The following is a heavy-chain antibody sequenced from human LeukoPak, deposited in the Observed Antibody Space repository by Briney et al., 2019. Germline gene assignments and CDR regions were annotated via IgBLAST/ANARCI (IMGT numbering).Heavy chain of an antibody. V-gene: IGHV4-34*01. CDR2: INHSGST. J-gene: IGHJ5*02. Sequence: SETLSLTRAVYGGSFSGYYWSWIRQPPGKGLEWIGEINHSGSTNYNPSLKSRVTISVDTSKNQFSLKLSSVTAADTAVYYCARGGHLNCSGGSCYSGPRENWFDPWGQGTLVTVSS. D-gene: IGHD2-15*01. CDR3: ARGGHLNCSGGSCYSGPRENWFDP. CDR1: GGSFSGYY.